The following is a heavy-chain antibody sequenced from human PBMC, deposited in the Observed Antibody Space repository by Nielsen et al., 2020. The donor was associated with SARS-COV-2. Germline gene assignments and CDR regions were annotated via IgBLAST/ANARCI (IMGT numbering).Heavy chain of an antibody. V-gene: IGHV3-66*01. CDR3: ARDWMLWFGELLTGFDP. CDR1: GFTVSSNY. D-gene: IGHD3-10*01. J-gene: IGHJ5*02. CDR2: IYSGGST. Sequence: GESLKISCAASGFTVSSNYMSWVRQAPGKGLEWVSVIYSGGSTYYADSVKGRFTISRDNAKNSLYLQMNSLRAEDTAVYYCARDWMLWFGELLTGFDPWGQGTLVTVSS.